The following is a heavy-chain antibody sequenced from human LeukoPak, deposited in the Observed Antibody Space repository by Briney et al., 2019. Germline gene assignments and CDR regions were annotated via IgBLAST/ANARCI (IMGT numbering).Heavy chain of an antibody. D-gene: IGHD6-13*01. CDR3: ARDNKDGAAAGFDY. CDR1: GDSVSSNNAA. V-gene: IGHV6-1*01. J-gene: IGHJ4*02. CDR2: TYYRSKWYN. Sequence: TSQTLSLTCAISGDSVSSNNAAWNWIRQSPSRGLEWLGRTYYRSKWYNDYAVSVKSRISINADTSKNQFSLQLNSVTPEDTAVYFCARDNKDGAAAGFDYWRQGTLVTVSS.